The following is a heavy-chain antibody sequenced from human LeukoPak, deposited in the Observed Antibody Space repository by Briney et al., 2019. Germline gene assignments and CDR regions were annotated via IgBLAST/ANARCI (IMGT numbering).Heavy chain of an antibody. CDR2: ISGSGGST. Sequence: GGSLRLSCAASGSTFSSYAMSWVRQAPGKGLEWVSAISGSGGSTYYADSVKGRFTISRDNSKNTLYLQMNSLRAEDTAVYYCARDRAVAGTFDYWGQGTLVTVSS. V-gene: IGHV3-23*01. CDR1: GSTFSSYA. J-gene: IGHJ4*02. D-gene: IGHD6-19*01. CDR3: ARDRAVAGTFDY.